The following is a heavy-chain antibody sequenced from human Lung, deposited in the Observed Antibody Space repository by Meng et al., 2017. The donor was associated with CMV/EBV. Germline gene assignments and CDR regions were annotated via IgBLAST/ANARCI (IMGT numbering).Heavy chain of an antibody. J-gene: IGHJ6*02. CDR1: GFTFSSYS. Sequence: EXXKISXAASGFTFSSYSMNWVRQAPGKGLEWVSSISSSGTYIYYADSVKGRFTISRDNAQNSLYLQMNSLRAEDTAVYYCARDVSPRSSAYFAIYYFYALDVWXQGTXVTVAS. D-gene: IGHD2-21*01. V-gene: IGHV3-21*01. CDR2: ISSSGTYI. CDR3: ARDVSPRSSAYFAIYYFYALDV.